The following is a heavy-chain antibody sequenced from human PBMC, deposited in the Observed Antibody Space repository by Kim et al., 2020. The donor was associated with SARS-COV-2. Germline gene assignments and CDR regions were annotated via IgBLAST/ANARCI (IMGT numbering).Heavy chain of an antibody. CDR2: INPNSGGT. V-gene: IGHV1-2*02. Sequence: ASVKVSCKASGYTFTGYYMHWVRQAPGQGLEWMGWINPNSGGTNYAQKFQGRVTMTRDTSISTAYMELSRLRSDDTAVYYCARGRGGNASGNSGYAHDYWGQGTLVTVSS. D-gene: IGHD5-12*01. J-gene: IGHJ4*02. CDR3: ARGRGGNASGNSGYAHDY. CDR1: GYTFTGYY.